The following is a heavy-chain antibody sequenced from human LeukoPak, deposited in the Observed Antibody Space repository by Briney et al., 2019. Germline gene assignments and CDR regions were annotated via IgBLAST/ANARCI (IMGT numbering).Heavy chain of an antibody. D-gene: IGHD2-15*01. CDR1: GFTFSDYY. V-gene: IGHV3-11*06. CDR2: ISSSSSYT. CDR3: AREVVVVAEGYYFDY. Sequence: GGSLRLSCAASGFTFSDYYMSWIRQAPRKGLEWVSYISSSSSYTNYADSVKGRFTISRDNAKNSLYLQMNSLRAEDTAVYYCAREVVVVAEGYYFDYWGQGTLVTVSS. J-gene: IGHJ4*02.